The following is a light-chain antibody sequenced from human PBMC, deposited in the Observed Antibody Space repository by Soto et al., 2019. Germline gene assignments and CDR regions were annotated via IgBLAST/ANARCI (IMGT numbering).Light chain of an antibody. CDR1: QTISDSY. V-gene: IGKV3D-15*01. CDR3: QQYNNWPFS. Sequence: ETVMTQSPATLSVSPGERATLSCRASQTISDSYVAWYQQKPGQAPRLLIYRASRRATGIPARFSGSGSGTDFTLTISSLQSEDSAVYFCQQYNNWPFSFGQGTRLEIK. CDR2: RAS. J-gene: IGKJ5*01.